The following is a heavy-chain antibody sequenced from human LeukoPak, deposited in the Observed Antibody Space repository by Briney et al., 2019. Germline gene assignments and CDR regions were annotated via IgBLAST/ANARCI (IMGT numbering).Heavy chain of an antibody. V-gene: IGHV3-53*01. CDR1: GFTFSRYG. Sequence: GGSLRLSCVVSGFTFSRYGMYWVRQAPGKGLEWVSAIHTSGDTCYADSVKGRFTISRDTSKNTLYLQINSLRVEDTAVYYCIVFGDSNHWGQGTLVTVSS. D-gene: IGHD4-17*01. CDR2: IHTSGDT. J-gene: IGHJ5*02. CDR3: IVFGDSNH.